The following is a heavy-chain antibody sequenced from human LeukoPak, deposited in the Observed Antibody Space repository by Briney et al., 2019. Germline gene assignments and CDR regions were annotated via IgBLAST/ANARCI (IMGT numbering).Heavy chain of an antibody. CDR1: GYTFTGYY. CDR3: ARDARITIFGVVITYDAFDI. CDR2: INPNSGGT. J-gene: IGHJ3*02. Sequence: ASVKVSYKASGYTFTGYYMHWVRQAPGQGLEWMGWINPNSGGTNYAQKFQGRVTMTRDTSISTAYMELSRLRSDDTAVYYCARDARITIFGVVITYDAFDIWGQGTMVTVSS. D-gene: IGHD3-3*01. V-gene: IGHV1-2*02.